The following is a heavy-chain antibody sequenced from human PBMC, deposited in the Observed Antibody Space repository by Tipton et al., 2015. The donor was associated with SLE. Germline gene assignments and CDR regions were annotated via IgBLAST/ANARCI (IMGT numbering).Heavy chain of an antibody. CDR1: GFTFSSYG. D-gene: IGHD6-6*01. J-gene: IGHJ4*02. Sequence: SLRLSCAAFGFTFSSYGMHWVRQAPGKGLEWVAVIWYDGSNKYYADSVKGRFTISRDNSKNTLYLQMNSLRAEDTAVYYCARVGDSSSSFDYWGQGTLVTVSS. CDR3: ARVGDSSSSFDY. V-gene: IGHV3-33*01. CDR2: IWYDGSNK.